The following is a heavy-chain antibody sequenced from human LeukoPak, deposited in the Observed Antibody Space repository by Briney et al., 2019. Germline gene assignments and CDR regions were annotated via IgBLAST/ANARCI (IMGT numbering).Heavy chain of an antibody. J-gene: IGHJ2*01. CDR1: GGYISSGDYY. CDR2: IYYIGNT. D-gene: IGHD2-21*02. Sequence: PSQTLSLTCTVSGGYISSGDYYWSWIRQPPGKGLEWIGYIYYIGNTLYNPSLKSRVTMSVDTSKNQFSLKLSSVTAADTAVYYCASAYCGGDCTPYWYFDLWGRGTLVTVSS. CDR3: ASAYCGGDCTPYWYFDL. V-gene: IGHV4-30-4*01.